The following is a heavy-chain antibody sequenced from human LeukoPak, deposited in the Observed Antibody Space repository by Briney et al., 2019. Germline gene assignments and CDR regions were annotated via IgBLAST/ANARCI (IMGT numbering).Heavy chain of an antibody. D-gene: IGHD2-2*01. V-gene: IGHV4-59*12. Sequence: SETLSLTCTVSGGSISNYYWSWIRQPPGKGLEWIGYVSDSGSTKYNPSLKSRVTISVDTSKNQFSLKLSSVTAADTAVYYCARLNPGDCSSTSCFDLGWFDPWGQGTLVTVSS. CDR1: GGSISNYY. J-gene: IGHJ5*02. CDR3: ARLNPGDCSSTSCFDLGWFDP. CDR2: VSDSGST.